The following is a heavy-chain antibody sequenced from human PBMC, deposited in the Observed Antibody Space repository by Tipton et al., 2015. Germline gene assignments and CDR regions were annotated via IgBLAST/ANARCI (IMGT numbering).Heavy chain of an antibody. D-gene: IGHD3-10*01. CDR2: IYYSGST. CDR3: ARDLVDGSPNCYFDL. CDR1: GGSISSYY. J-gene: IGHJ2*01. Sequence: TLSLTCTVSGGSISSYYWSWIRQPPGKGLEWIGYIYYSGSTTYNPSLKSRVAISIDTSKNQFSLKLSSVTAADTAVYYCARDLVDGSPNCYFDLWGRGTLVTVSS. V-gene: IGHV4-59*01.